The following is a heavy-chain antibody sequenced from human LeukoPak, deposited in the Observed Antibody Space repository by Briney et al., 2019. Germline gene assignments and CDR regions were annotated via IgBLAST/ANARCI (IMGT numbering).Heavy chain of an antibody. V-gene: IGHV3-23*01. CDR2: LSGNGDST. Sequence: GGSLRLSCAASGFSFSSYAMNWVRQAPGKGLEWVSGLSGNGDSTYYADSVKGRFTISRGNSKSTLYLQMNSLRADDTAVYHCAKDGGGLLTNPDYWGQGTLVTVSS. D-gene: IGHD3-10*01. J-gene: IGHJ4*02. CDR3: AKDGGGLLTNPDY. CDR1: GFSFSSYA.